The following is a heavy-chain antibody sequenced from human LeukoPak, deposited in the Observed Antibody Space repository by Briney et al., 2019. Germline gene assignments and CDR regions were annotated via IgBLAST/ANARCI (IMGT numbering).Heavy chain of an antibody. CDR1: GFTFSSYA. CDR2: ISGSGGST. Sequence: GGSLRLSCAASGFTFSSYAMSWVRQAPGKGLEWVSAISGSGGSTYYADSVKGRFTISRDNSKNTLYLQMNSLRAEDTAVYYCAKAAYDFWSGLWSYYFDYWGKGTLVTVSS. V-gene: IGHV3-23*01. J-gene: IGHJ4*02. CDR3: AKAAYDFWSGLWSYYFDY. D-gene: IGHD3-3*01.